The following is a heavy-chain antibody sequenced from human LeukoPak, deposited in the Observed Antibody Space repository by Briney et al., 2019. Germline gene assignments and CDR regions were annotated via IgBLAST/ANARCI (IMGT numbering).Heavy chain of an antibody. CDR2: ISYDGSNK. Sequence: GGSLRLSCAASGFTFSSYGMHWVRQAPGKGLEWVAVISYDGSNKYYADSVKGRFTISRDNSKNTLYLQMNSLRSEDTAIYYCARTSTYYYDSSGYNAFDIWGQGTMVTVSS. CDR1: GFTFSSYG. J-gene: IGHJ3*02. CDR3: ARTSTYYYDSSGYNAFDI. V-gene: IGHV3-30*03. D-gene: IGHD3-22*01.